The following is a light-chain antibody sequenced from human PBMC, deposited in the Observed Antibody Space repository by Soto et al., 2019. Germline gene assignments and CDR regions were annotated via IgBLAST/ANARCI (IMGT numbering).Light chain of an antibody. Sequence: QSALTQPPSVSGSPGQSVTISCTGTGSDVGAYNYVSWYQQHPGRPPKLLIYGVCSRPSGVPDRFSGSKSGNTASLTISGLQAEDEADYFCCSYAGGYPYLFGTGTKVTVL. V-gene: IGLV2-11*01. CDR3: CSYAGGYPYL. J-gene: IGLJ1*01. CDR1: GSDVGAYNY. CDR2: GVC.